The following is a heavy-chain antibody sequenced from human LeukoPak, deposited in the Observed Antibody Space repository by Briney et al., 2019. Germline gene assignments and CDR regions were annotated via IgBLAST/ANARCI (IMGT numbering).Heavy chain of an antibody. CDR1: GYTFTSYG. CDR2: ISAYNGNT. D-gene: IGHD2-2*01. CDR3: ARESCSSTSRYGMDV. Sequence: ASVKVSCKASGYTFTSYGISWVRQAPGQGLEWMGRISAYNGNTNYAQKLQGRVTMTTDTSTSTAYMELRSLRSDDTAVYYCARESCSSTSRYGMDVWGQGTTVTVSS. J-gene: IGHJ6*02. V-gene: IGHV1-18*01.